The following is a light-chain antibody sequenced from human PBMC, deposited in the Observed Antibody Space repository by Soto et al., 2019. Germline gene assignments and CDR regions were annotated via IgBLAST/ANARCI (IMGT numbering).Light chain of an antibody. J-gene: IGKJ1*01. V-gene: IGKV3-20*01. CDR3: QQYGGSPRT. Sequence: EIVLTQSPGTLSLSPGERATLSCRASQSVNSIYLAWYQQKPGQAPRLLIYGASSRATGIPDRFSGSGSGTVFPLTISRLEPEDFALYYCQQYGGSPRTFGQGTKVEL. CDR1: QSVNSIY. CDR2: GAS.